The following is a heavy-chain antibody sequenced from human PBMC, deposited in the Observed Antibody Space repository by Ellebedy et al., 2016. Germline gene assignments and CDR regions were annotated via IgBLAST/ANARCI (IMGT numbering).Heavy chain of an antibody. Sequence: GGSLRLSXSASGFPFSSFAMHWVRQAPGKGLEWVAVLSFDGSNTHYSDSVKGRFTISRDTSKNTLYLHMNGLRADDTAVYYCAKGNSGFIKYYFDYWGQGTPVTVSS. J-gene: IGHJ4*02. D-gene: IGHD5-12*01. CDR2: LSFDGSNT. CDR1: GFPFSSFA. V-gene: IGHV3-30*18. CDR3: AKGNSGFIKYYFDY.